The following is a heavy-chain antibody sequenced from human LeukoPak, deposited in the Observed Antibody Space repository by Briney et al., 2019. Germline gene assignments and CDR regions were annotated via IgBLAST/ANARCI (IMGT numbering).Heavy chain of an antibody. CDR2: INTDGSST. CDR3: ARDLFYDSSGYLDY. D-gene: IGHD3-22*01. CDR1: GFTFSSYW. J-gene: IGHJ4*02. V-gene: IGHV3-74*01. Sequence: GGSLRLSCAASGFTFSSYWMHWVRQAPGMGLVWVSRINTDGSSTSYADSVKGRFTISRDNAKNTPYLQMNSLRAEDTAVYYCARDLFYDSSGYLDYWGQGTLVTVSS.